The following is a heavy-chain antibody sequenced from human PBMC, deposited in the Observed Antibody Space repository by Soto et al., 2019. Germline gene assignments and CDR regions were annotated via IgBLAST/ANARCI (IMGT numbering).Heavy chain of an antibody. J-gene: IGHJ4*02. Sequence: LRLSCAASGFTFSSYAMHWVRQAPGKGLEWVAVISYDGSNKYYADSVKGRFTISRDNSKNTLYLQMNSLRAEDTAVYYCARAPWSARNASSYWGQGTLVTVSS. D-gene: IGHD2-8*01. CDR3: ARAPWSARNASSY. V-gene: IGHV3-30-3*01. CDR2: ISYDGSNK. CDR1: GFTFSSYA.